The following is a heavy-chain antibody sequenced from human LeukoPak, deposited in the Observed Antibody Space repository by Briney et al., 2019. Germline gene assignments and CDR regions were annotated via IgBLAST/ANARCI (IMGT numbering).Heavy chain of an antibody. CDR2: RYHGYSGT. Sequence: GESLKISCKGSGYSFTSYWIGLVRHTPGKGQEWGGIRYHGYSGTRYNPSFQDQVTIISEKYIKTAYLPWISLKATDTTTYYCARRHSSGYYKNWFDPWGQGTLVTVSS. CDR1: GYSFTSYW. V-gene: IGHV5-51*01. CDR3: ARRHSSGYYKNWFDP. J-gene: IGHJ5*02. D-gene: IGHD3-22*01.